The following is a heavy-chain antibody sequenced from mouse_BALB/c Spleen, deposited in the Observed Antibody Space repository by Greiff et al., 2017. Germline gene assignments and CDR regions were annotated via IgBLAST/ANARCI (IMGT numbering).Heavy chain of an antibody. D-gene: IGHD1-1*01. CDR3: ARDCYGSWWYFDV. CDR1: GFTFSSFG. CDR2: ISSGSSTI. J-gene: IGHJ1*01. V-gene: IGHV5-17*02. Sequence: EVQLVESGGGLVQPGGSRKLSCAASGFTFSSFGMHWVRQAPEKGLEWVAYISSGSSTIYYADTVKGRFTISRDNPKNTLFLQMTSLRSEDTAMYYCARDCYGSWWYFDVWGAGTTVTVSS.